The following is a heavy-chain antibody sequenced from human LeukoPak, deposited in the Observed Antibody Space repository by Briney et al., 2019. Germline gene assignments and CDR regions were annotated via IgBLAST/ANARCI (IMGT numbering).Heavy chain of an antibody. V-gene: IGHV4-39*01. J-gene: IGHJ4*02. CDR3: ARHRRADFRPGGPIDY. Sequence: SETLSLTCTVSGGSISTSGYYWGWIRQPPGKGLEWIASIYYTGSIYYNPSLKSRVTISVDTSKNQFSLNVNSVTAADTAVYYCARHRRADFRPGGPIDYWGQGTLVTVSS. D-gene: IGHD3-3*01. CDR2: IYYTGSI. CDR1: GGSISTSGYY.